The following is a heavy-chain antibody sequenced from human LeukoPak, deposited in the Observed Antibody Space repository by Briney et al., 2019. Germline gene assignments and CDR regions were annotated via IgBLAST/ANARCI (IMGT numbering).Heavy chain of an antibody. J-gene: IGHJ4*02. CDR3: ARDPGDRHSYGYDY. V-gene: IGHV1-2*02. D-gene: IGHD5-18*01. Sequence: ASVKVSCKASGYTFTGYYMHWVRQAPGQGLEWMGWINPNSGGTNYAQKFQGRVTMTRDTSISTAYMELSRLRSDDTAVYYCARDPGDRHSYGYDYWGQGTLVTVSS. CDR1: GYTFTGYY. CDR2: INPNSGGT.